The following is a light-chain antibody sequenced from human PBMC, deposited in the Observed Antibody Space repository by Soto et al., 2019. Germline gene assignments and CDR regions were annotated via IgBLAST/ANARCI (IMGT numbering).Light chain of an antibody. V-gene: IGKV1-9*01. CDR2: EAS. CDR1: HDISTF. Sequence: DSQLTQSPSLLSASIGDRVTITCRASHDISTFLAWYQQKPGKAPKLLIYEASTLQSGVPSRFSGSGSGTDFTLTISCLQSEDFATYYCQQYYSFPSTFGQGTKVDIK. CDR3: QQYYSFPST. J-gene: IGKJ1*01.